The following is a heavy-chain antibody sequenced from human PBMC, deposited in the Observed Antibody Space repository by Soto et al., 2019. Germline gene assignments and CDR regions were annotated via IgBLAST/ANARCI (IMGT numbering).Heavy chain of an antibody. CDR3: ARKDKSGYFNWFDP. CDR2: IFPSDSDT. D-gene: IGHD3-22*01. CDR1: GYKFTSYW. Sequence: GESLKISCRTSGYKFTSYWIAWVRQMPGKGLEWMGIIFPSDSDTRYSPSFQGQVTISADRSTSTVFLQWASLKASDTAVYFCARKDKSGYFNWFDPWGQGTLVTVSS. V-gene: IGHV5-51*01. J-gene: IGHJ5*02.